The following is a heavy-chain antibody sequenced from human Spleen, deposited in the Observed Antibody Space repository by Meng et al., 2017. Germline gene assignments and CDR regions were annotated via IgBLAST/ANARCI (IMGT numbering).Heavy chain of an antibody. Sequence: QAHLQQWGAGFVKPSETLSLTCVVSGGSFSDYYWSWIRQPPGKGLEWIGEINHSGSTNYNPSLESRATISVDTSQNNLSLKLSSVTAADSAVYYCARGPTTMAHDFDYWGQGTLVTVSS. D-gene: IGHD4-11*01. CDR3: ARGPTTMAHDFDY. CDR2: INHSGST. V-gene: IGHV4-34*01. CDR1: GGSFSDYY. J-gene: IGHJ4*02.